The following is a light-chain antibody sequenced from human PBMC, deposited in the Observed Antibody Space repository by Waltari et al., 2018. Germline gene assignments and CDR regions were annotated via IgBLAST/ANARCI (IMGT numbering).Light chain of an antibody. CDR2: YDS. J-gene: IGLJ2*01. V-gene: IGLV3-21*04. Sequence: SYVLTQPPSVSVAPGKTARITCGGNNIGSKSVHWYQQKPGQAPVLFIDYDSDRPSGSPERFSGSNSGNTATLTISRVEAGDEADYYCQVWDSSSDHPVVFGGGTKLTVL. CDR3: QVWDSSSDHPVV. CDR1: NIGSKS.